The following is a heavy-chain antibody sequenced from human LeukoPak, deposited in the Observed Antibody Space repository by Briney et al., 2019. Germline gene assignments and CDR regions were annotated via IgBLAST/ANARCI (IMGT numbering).Heavy chain of an antibody. CDR1: GGSISSSSYH. V-gene: IGHV4-39*01. D-gene: IGHD2-2*01. J-gene: IGHJ5*02. CDR2: IYYSGST. Sequence: PSETLSLTCTVSGGSISSSSYHWGWIRQPPGKGLEWIGSIYYSGSTYYNPSLKSRVTISVDTSKNQFSLKLSSVTAADTAVYYCAGHCSSTTHRENWFDPWGQGTLVTVSS. CDR3: AGHCSSTTHRENWFDP.